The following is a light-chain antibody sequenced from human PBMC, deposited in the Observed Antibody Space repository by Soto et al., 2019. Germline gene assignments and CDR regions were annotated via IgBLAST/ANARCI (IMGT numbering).Light chain of an antibody. V-gene: IGLV1-44*01. Sequence: QSVLTQPPSASGTPGQRVTLSCSGGSSNIGKNTVNWYQQLPGTAPKLLIQSDNERPPGVPDRFSGSKSGTSGSLAISGLQSEDEADYYCAEWDDSLNGFVFGTGTKLTVL. CDR3: AEWDDSLNGFV. J-gene: IGLJ1*01. CDR2: SDN. CDR1: SSNIGKNT.